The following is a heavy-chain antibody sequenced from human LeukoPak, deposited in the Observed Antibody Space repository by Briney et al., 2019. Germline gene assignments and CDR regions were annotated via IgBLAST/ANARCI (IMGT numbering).Heavy chain of an antibody. V-gene: IGHV3-48*01. CDR3: ARDQGSGSGYYGMDV. Sequence: GGSLRLSCAASGFTFSYFSLNWVRQAPGKGLEWVAYISVSGSRTSYADSVKGRFTISRDNAKNSLYLQMNSLRAEDTALYYCARDQGSGSGYYGMDVWGQGTTVTVSS. D-gene: IGHD5-12*01. CDR2: ISVSGSRT. J-gene: IGHJ6*02. CDR1: GFTFSYFS.